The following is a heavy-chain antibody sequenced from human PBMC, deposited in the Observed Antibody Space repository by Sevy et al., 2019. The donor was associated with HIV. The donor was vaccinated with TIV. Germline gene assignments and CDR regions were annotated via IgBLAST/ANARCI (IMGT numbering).Heavy chain of an antibody. CDR2: ISAYNGNT. D-gene: IGHD3-22*01. J-gene: IGHJ4*02. CDR1: GYTFTSYG. V-gene: IGHV1-18*04. Sequence: ASVKVSCKASGYTFTSYGISWVRQAPGQGLEWMGWISAYNGNTNYAQKLQGRVTMTTDTSTRTAYMELRSLRSDDTAVYYCARDTRTWYYYDSSGYFGGDYYFDYWGQGTLVTVSS. CDR3: ARDTRTWYYYDSSGYFGGDYYFDY.